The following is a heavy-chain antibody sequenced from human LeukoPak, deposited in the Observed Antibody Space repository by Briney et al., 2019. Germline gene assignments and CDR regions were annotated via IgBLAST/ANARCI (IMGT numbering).Heavy chain of an antibody. CDR1: GFTFSSYG. V-gene: IGHV3-30*18. CDR2: ISYDGSNK. D-gene: IGHD3-3*01. CDR3: AKDFVSIFGVVIGDLNY. J-gene: IGHJ4*02. Sequence: HPGRSLRLSCAASGFTFSSYGMHWVRQAPGKGLEWVAVISYDGSNKYYADSVKGRFTISRDNSKNTLYLQMNSLRAEDTAVYYCAKDFVSIFGVVIGDLNYWGQGTLVTVSS.